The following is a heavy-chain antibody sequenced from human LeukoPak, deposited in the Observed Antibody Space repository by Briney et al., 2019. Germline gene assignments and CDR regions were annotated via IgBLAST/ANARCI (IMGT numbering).Heavy chain of an antibody. Sequence: QAGGSLRLSCAASGFTFSSYAMSWVRQAPGKGLEWVSAISGSGGSTYYADSVKGRFTISRDNSKNTLYLQMNSLRAEDTAVYYCAKHYGSGSYYNGFDYWGQGTLVTVSS. D-gene: IGHD3-10*01. CDR2: ISGSGGST. J-gene: IGHJ4*02. CDR3: AKHYGSGSYYNGFDY. CDR1: GFTFSSYA. V-gene: IGHV3-23*01.